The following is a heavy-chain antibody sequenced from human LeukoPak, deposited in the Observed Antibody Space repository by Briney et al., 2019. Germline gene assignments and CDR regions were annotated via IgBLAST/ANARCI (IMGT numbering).Heavy chain of an antibody. CDR3: AREYVVVTATGLGY. Sequence: ASVKVSCKASGYTFTGYYMHWVRQAPGQGLEWMGWINPNSGGTNYAQKFQGRVTMTKDTSISTAYMELSRLRSDDTAVYYCAREYVVVTATGLGYWGQGTLVTVSS. CDR2: INPNSGGT. CDR1: GYTFTGYY. V-gene: IGHV1-2*02. D-gene: IGHD2-21*02. J-gene: IGHJ4*02.